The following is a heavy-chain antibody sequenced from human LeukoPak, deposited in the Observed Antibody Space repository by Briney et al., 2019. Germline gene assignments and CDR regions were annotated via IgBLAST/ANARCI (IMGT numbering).Heavy chain of an antibody. D-gene: IGHD6-19*01. CDR2: ISGSGGST. CDR3: AKGKLDSSGWYVFRGAFDI. J-gene: IGHJ3*02. V-gene: IGHV3-23*01. Sequence: GGSLRLSCAASGFTFSSYAMSWVRQAPGKGLEWVSAISGSGGSTYYADSVKGRFTISRDNSKNTLYLRMNSLRAEDTAVYYCAKGKLDSSGWYVFRGAFDIWGQGTMVTVSS. CDR1: GFTFSSYA.